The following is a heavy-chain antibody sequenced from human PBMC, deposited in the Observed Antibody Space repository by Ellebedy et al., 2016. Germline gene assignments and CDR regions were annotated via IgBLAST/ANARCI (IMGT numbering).Heavy chain of an antibody. CDR3: AKSYGFGYSPDF. V-gene: IGHV3-23*01. D-gene: IGHD5-18*01. Sequence: GGSLRLSCAASGFTFSDHAMSWVRQAPGRGLEWVSSIRDSASNAYYTDSAKGRFTISRDNSKNTLWLQMNSLRAEDTAVYYCAKSYGFGYSPDFWGQGTLVTVSS. CDR2: IRDSASNA. J-gene: IGHJ4*02. CDR1: GFTFSDHA.